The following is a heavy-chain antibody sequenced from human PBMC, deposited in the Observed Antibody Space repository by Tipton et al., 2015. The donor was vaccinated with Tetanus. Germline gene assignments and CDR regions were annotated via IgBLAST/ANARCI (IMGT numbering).Heavy chain of an antibody. V-gene: IGHV4-31*02. J-gene: IGHJ5*02. CDR1: GGSISNTGDY. CDR2: IYHSGST. D-gene: IGHD2-15*01. Sequence: TLSLTCTVSGGSISNTGDYWGWIRQHPGKGLEWIAYIYHSGSTYYNPSPRSRLSISVDTSKNQFSLRLSSVTAADTAVYYCARDRHYCRGGNCYQDWFDPWGQGTLVTVSS. CDR3: ARDRHYCRGGNCYQDWFDP.